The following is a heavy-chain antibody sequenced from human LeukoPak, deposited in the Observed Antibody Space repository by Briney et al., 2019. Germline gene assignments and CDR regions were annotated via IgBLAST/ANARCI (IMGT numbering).Heavy chain of an antibody. CDR2: ITSGGST. V-gene: IGHV3-23*01. J-gene: IGHJ5*02. Sequence: GGSLRLSCAASGFTFSSYGMSWVRQTPGKGLEWVSTITSGGSTYHADSVRGRLTISRDNSKSTLYLQMNSLRAEDTGVYNCSKSYSSGPWGQGALVTVSS. CDR3: SKSYSSGP. CDR1: GFTFSSYG. D-gene: IGHD6-19*01.